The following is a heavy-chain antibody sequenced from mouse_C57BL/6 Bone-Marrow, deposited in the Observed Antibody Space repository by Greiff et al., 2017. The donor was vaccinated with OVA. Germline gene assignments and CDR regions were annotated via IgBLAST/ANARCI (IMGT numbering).Heavy chain of an antibody. CDR1: GFNIKDDY. CDR2: IDPENGDT. CDR3: TGLYYYGRGYYAMDY. Sequence: VHVKQSGAELVRPGASVKLSCTASGFNIKDDYMHWVKQRPEQGLEWIGWIDPENGDTEYASKFQGKATITADTSSNTAYLQLSSLTSEDTAVYYCTGLYYYGRGYYAMDYWGQGTSVTVSS. V-gene: IGHV14-4*01. J-gene: IGHJ4*01. D-gene: IGHD1-1*01.